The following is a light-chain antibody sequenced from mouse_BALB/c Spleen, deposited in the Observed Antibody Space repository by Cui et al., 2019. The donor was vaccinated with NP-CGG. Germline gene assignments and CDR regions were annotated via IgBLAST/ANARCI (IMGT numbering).Light chain of an antibody. CDR2: GTN. J-gene: IGLJ1*01. CDR3: ALWYSNHWV. V-gene: IGLV1*01. CDR1: TVAVTTTNY. Sequence: QAVVPQESAPTTSPGETVTLTCRSSTVAVTTTNYANWVQEKPDHLFTGLIGGTNNRAPGVPARFSGSLIGDKAALTITGAQTEDEAIYFCALWYSNHWVFGGGTKLTVL.